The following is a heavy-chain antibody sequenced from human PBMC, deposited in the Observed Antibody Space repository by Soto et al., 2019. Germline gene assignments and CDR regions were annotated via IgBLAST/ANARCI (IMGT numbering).Heavy chain of an antibody. CDR2: IYYSGST. Sequence: QVQLQESGPGQVKPSETLSLTCTVSGGSVSSGSYYWSWIRQPPGKGLEWIGYIYYSGSTNYNPSLKSRVTISVDTSKNQFSLKLSSVTAADTAVYYCAREDYGDCFDYWGQGTLVTVSS. CDR1: GGSVSSGSYY. D-gene: IGHD4-17*01. J-gene: IGHJ4*02. V-gene: IGHV4-61*01. CDR3: AREDYGDCFDY.